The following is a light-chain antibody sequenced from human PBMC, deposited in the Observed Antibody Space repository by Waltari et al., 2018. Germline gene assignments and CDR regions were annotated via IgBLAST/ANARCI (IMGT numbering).Light chain of an antibody. CDR2: AAS. CDR1: QSISTY. J-gene: IGKJ1*01. Sequence: DIQMTEYPSSLSAYVGDRVTITCRASQSISTYLNWYQQKPGKAPKLLIYAASSLQSGVPSMFSGIGSGTDFTLTISSLQPEYFATYYCQQSYIIPRTFGQGTKVEIK. CDR3: QQSYIIPRT. V-gene: IGKV1-39*01.